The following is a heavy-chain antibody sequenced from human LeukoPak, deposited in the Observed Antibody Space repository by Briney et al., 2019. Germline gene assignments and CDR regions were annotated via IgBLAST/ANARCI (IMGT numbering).Heavy chain of an antibody. CDR3: VKDLRLDLHFDTFDV. CDR1: GFSLDDYA. D-gene: IGHD1-7*01. CDR2: ISWDSGSS. Sequence: GRSLRLSCAASGFSLDDYAMHWVRQAPGKGLEWVSSISWDSGSSVYADSVKGRFTISRDNAKNSLFLRMNSLTPEDTALYYCVKDLRLDLHFDTFDVWGQGTMVTVSS. J-gene: IGHJ3*01. V-gene: IGHV3-9*01.